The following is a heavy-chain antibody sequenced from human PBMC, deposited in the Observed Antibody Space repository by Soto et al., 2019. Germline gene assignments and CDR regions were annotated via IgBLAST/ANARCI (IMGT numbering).Heavy chain of an antibody. CDR1: GGSISSYY. D-gene: IGHD5-18*01. CDR2: IYYSGST. V-gene: IGHV4-59*01. Sequence: PSETLSLTCTVSGGSISSYYWSWIRQPPGKGLEWIGYIYYSGSTNYNPSLKSRVTISVDTSKNQFSLKLSSVTAADTAVYYCAREDRGYSYGSFDYWGQGTLVTVSS. J-gene: IGHJ4*02. CDR3: AREDRGYSYGSFDY.